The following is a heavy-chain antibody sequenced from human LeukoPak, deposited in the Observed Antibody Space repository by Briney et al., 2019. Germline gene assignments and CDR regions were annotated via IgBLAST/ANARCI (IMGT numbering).Heavy chain of an antibody. D-gene: IGHD6-19*01. CDR2: INPSGGST. J-gene: IGHJ4*02. Sequence: GASVKVSCKASGYTFTSHYMHWVRQAPGQGLEWMGIINPSGGSTNYAQKFQGRVTMTRDMSTSTVYMELSSLRSEDTAVYYCARDGVAGVYYFDYWGQGTLVTVSS. CDR3: ARDGVAGVYYFDY. CDR1: GYTFTSHY. V-gene: IGHV1-46*01.